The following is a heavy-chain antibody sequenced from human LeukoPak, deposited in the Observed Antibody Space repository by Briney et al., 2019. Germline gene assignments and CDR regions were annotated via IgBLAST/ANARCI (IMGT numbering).Heavy chain of an antibody. D-gene: IGHD2-15*01. Sequence: GGSLRLSCADSGFAFSSYAMTWVRQAPRKGLEWVSTFSSSGGSTYYADSVKGRFTISRDSSKNTLFLQMNSLRAEDTAVYYCAKYCSGGNCYSGLYWGQGTLVTVSS. CDR2: FSSSGGST. CDR1: GFAFSSYA. CDR3: AKYCSGGNCYSGLY. V-gene: IGHV3-23*01. J-gene: IGHJ4*02.